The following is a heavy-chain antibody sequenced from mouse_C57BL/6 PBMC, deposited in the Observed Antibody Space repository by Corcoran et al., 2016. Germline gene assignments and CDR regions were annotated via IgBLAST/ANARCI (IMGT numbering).Heavy chain of an antibody. J-gene: IGHJ4*01. Sequence: VQLQQSGPELVKPGASVKLSCKASGYTFTDYYINWVKQRPGQGLEWIARIYPGSGNTYYNEKFKGKSTLTAEKSSSTAYMQLSSLTSEDSAVYFCARESIYYYGSSDYAMDYWGQGTSVTVSS. V-gene: IGHV1-76*01. D-gene: IGHD1-1*01. CDR1: GYTFTDYY. CDR2: IYPGSGNT. CDR3: ARESIYYYGSSDYAMDY.